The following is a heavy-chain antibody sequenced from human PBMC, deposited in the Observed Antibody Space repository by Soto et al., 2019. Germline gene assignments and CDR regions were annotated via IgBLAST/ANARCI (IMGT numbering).Heavy chain of an antibody. D-gene: IGHD1-1*01. CDR3: AGDRRDSYKTMIFDY. J-gene: IGHJ4*02. CDR2: IIPVFGTS. V-gene: IGHV1-69*01. CDR1: AGTFNNYA. Sequence: QVQLVQSGAEVKRPGSSVKVSCKAPAGTFNNYAITWVRQAPGQGLEWMGAIIPVFGTSNIAQNFRGRLTLTAVDSADTAYMELSSLTPDDTAVYYCAGDRRDSYKTMIFDYWGQGTLVTVSS.